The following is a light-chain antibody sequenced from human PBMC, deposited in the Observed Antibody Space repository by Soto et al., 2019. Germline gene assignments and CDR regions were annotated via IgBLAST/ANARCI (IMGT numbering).Light chain of an antibody. Sequence: QSALTQPASVSGSPGQSITISCTGTSSDVGGYNSVSWYQQHPGKAPKLMIYEVSNRPSGVSNRFSGSKSDNTASLTISGLQAEDEAGYYGSSYTTGRGLLDVFGTGTKLTVL. CDR3: SSYTTGRGLLDV. V-gene: IGLV2-14*01. CDR1: SSDVGGYNS. CDR2: EVS. J-gene: IGLJ1*01.